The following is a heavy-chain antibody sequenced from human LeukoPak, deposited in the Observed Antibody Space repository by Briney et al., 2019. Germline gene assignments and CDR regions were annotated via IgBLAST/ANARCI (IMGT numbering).Heavy chain of an antibody. D-gene: IGHD4-17*01. Sequence: GGSLRLSCVASGFXFSRYWIHWVRQAPGKGLVWVSRINSDGSTTIYADSVKGRFTISRDNSRNTLYLEVNSLRAEDTAVYYCARVYDYGDYGFDYWGQGTLVTVSS. V-gene: IGHV3-74*01. CDR1: GFXFSRYW. CDR2: INSDGSTT. J-gene: IGHJ4*02. CDR3: ARVYDYGDYGFDY.